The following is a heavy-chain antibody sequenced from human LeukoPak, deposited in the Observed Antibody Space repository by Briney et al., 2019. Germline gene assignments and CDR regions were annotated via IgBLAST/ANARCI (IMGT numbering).Heavy chain of an antibody. CDR2: ISYDGNVK. Sequence: GGSLRLSCAASGFSFSHYALHWVRQAPGKGLEWLAFISYDGNVKYYADSVRGRFTVSRDDSKITLYLQMSSLRTEDTALYYCARDFSTKYSQDYWGQGTLVTVSS. CDR1: GFSFSHYA. CDR3: ARDFSTKYSQDY. V-gene: IGHV3-30-3*01. J-gene: IGHJ4*02. D-gene: IGHD1-26*01.